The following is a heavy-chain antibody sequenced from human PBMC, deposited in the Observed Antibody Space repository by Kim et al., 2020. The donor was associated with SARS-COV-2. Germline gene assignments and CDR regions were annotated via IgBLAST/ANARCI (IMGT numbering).Heavy chain of an antibody. V-gene: IGHV1-3*01. D-gene: IGHD4-17*01. CDR1: GYTFTSYA. J-gene: IGHJ6*02. CDR2: INAGNGNT. CDR3: ARCPYDYGDYVYGMDV. Sequence: ASVKVSCKASGYTFTSYAMHWVRQAPGQRLEWMGWINAGNGNTKYSQKFQGRVTITRDTSASTAYMELSSLRSEDTAVYYCARCPYDYGDYVYGMDVWGQGTTVTVSS.